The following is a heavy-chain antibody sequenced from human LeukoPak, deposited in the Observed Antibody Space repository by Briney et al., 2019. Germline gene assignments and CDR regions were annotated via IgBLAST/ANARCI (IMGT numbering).Heavy chain of an antibody. Sequence: PGGSLRLSCAASGFTFSSYAMSWVRQAPGKGLEWVSAISGSGGSTHYADSVKGRFTISRDNSKNTLYLQMNSLRAEDTAVYYCAKDHGSGSPGYYYYGMDVWGKGTTVTVSS. D-gene: IGHD3-10*01. CDR1: GFTFSSYA. V-gene: IGHV3-23*01. J-gene: IGHJ6*04. CDR3: AKDHGSGSPGYYYYGMDV. CDR2: ISGSGGST.